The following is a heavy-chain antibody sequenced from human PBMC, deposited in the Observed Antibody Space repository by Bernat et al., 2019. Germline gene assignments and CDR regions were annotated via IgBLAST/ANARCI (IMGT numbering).Heavy chain of an antibody. V-gene: IGHV1-69*06. J-gene: IGHJ4*02. Sequence: QVQLVQSGAEVEKPGSSVKVSCKASGGTFSSYAISWVRQAPGQGLEWMGGIIPIFGTANYAQKFQGRVTITADKSTSTAYMELSSLRSEDTAVYYCAREPYSGYERGLFDYWGQGTLVTVSS. D-gene: IGHD5-12*01. CDR3: AREPYSGYERGLFDY. CDR2: IIPIFGTA. CDR1: GGTFSSYA.